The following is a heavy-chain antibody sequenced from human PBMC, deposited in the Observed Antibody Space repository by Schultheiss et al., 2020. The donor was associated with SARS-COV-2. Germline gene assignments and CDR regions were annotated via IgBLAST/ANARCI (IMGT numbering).Heavy chain of an antibody. V-gene: IGHV4-59*12. Sequence: SETLSLTCTVSGGSISSYYWSWIRQPPGMGLEWIGYIYYSGSTNYNPSLKSRVTISVDTSKNQFSLKLSSVTAADTAVYYCARVDSGYDSKIFDYWGQGTLVTVSS. CDR2: IYYSGST. CDR1: GGSISSYY. J-gene: IGHJ4*02. D-gene: IGHD5-12*01. CDR3: ARVDSGYDSKIFDY.